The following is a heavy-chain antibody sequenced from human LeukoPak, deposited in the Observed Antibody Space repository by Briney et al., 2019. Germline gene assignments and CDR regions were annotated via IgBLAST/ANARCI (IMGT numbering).Heavy chain of an antibody. CDR3: AKEGTAMASSYFYY. CDR2: ISHDGTVQ. D-gene: IGHD5-18*01. V-gene: IGHV3-30*18. CDR1: GFTFSSYG. J-gene: IGHJ4*02. Sequence: QPGRSLRLSCAASGFTFSSYGMQWVRQAPGKGLEWVAVISHDGTVQHYADSVKGRFTISRDNSDNTLYLQMNSLRDEDTAMYYCAKEGTAMASSYFYYWGQGTLITVSS.